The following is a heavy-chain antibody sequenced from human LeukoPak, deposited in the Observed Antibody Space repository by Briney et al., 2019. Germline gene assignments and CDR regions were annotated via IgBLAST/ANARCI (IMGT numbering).Heavy chain of an antibody. CDR2: INQGGSEK. CDR3: ARGHHGMDV. J-gene: IGHJ6*02. CDR1: GFTFRNYW. Sequence: GGSLRLSCAASGFTFRNYWMNWVRQAPGKGLEWVAYINQGGSEKQHAHSVKGRFTISRDNARSSLYLQMNSLRAEDTAVYYCARGHHGMDVWGQGTTVTVSS. V-gene: IGHV3-7*01.